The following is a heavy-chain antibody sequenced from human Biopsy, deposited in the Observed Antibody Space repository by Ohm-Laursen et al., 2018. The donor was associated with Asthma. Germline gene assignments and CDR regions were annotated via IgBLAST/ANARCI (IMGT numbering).Heavy chain of an antibody. CDR2: IYTSGST. CDR1: GGSIRNYY. D-gene: IGHD3-22*01. J-gene: IGHJ4*02. V-gene: IGHV4-59*01. Sequence: TLSLTWAVSGGSIRNYYWSWIRQPPGQRLEFIGYIYTSGSTNYNPSLKGRVTISADTSMNQFSLKLSSVTAADTAVYYCAREVVSSGFYFDSWGQGTLVTVSS. CDR3: AREVVSSGFYFDS.